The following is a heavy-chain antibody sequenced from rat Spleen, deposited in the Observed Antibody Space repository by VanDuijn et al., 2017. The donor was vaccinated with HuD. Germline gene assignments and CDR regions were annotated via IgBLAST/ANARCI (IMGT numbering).Heavy chain of an antibody. J-gene: IGHJ4*01. V-gene: IGHV5-25*01. CDR3: VRLMMVLIITGVMDA. CDR1: GFTFSAYY. CDR2: ISTGGGNT. Sequence: EVQLVESGGGLVQPGGSLNLSCAASGFTFSAYYMAWVRQAPTKGLEWVASISTGGGNTYYRDSVKGRFTISRDNAKNTLYLQMDSLRSEDTATYYCVRLMMVLIITGVMDAWGQGASVTVSS. D-gene: IGHD1-12*02.